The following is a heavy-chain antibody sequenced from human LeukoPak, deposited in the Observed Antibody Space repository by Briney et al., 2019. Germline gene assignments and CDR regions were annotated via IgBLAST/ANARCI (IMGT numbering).Heavy chain of an antibody. V-gene: IGHV4-34*01. Sequence: PSETLSLTCAVYGGSFSGYYWSWLRQPPGKGLEWIGEINHSGSTNYNPSLKSRVTISVDTSKNQSSLKLSSATAADTAVYYCARLKYSNYVSVYFDYWGQGTLVTVSS. CDR3: ARLKYSNYVSVYFDY. D-gene: IGHD4-11*01. CDR1: GGSFSGYY. CDR2: INHSGST. J-gene: IGHJ4*02.